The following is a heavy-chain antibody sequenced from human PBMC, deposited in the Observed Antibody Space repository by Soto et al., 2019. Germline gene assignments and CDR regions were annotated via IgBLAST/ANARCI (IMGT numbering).Heavy chain of an antibody. CDR2: ISYDGSNQ. J-gene: IGHJ4*02. CDR1: GFTFNIYG. CDR3: AKDQASGQGSFDS. Sequence: GGSLRLSCAASGFTFNIYGMHWVRQAPDKGLGWVALISYDGSNQYYADSVKGRFTISRDNSKNTLFLQMNSLRADDTAVYYCAKDQASGQGSFDSWGQGTLVTVSS. V-gene: IGHV3-30*18.